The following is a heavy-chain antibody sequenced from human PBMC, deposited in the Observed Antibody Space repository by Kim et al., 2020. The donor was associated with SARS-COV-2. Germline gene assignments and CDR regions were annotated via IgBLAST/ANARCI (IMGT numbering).Heavy chain of an antibody. V-gene: IGHV4-39*01. CDR3: ARHDSSGYYFDY. D-gene: IGHD3-22*01. Sequence: YSNPSLKSRVTISVDTSKNQFSLKLSSVTAADTAVYYCARHDSSGYYFDYWGQGTLVTVSS. J-gene: IGHJ4*02.